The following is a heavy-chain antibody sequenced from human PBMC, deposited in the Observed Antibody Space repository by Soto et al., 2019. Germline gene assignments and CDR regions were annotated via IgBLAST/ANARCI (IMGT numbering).Heavy chain of an antibody. Sequence: HLGGSLRLSCAASGFTVSSNYMSWVRQAPGKGLEWISIIYSAGNTYYADSVKGRFTISRDNSKNTLYLQMNSLGAEDTAVYYCARDFVVGGPTINYYYGMDVWGQGTTVTVSS. V-gene: IGHV3-66*01. CDR1: GFTVSSNY. CDR2: IYSAGNT. CDR3: ARDFVVGGPTINYYYGMDV. J-gene: IGHJ6*02. D-gene: IGHD1-26*01.